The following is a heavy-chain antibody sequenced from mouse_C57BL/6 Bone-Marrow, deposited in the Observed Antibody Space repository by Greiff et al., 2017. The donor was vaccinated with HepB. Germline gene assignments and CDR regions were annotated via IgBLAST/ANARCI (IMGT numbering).Heavy chain of an antibody. CDR1: GYTFTSYG. CDR3: ADSKSYWYFDV. CDR2: FYPRSGNT. J-gene: IGHJ1*03. V-gene: IGHV1-81*01. Sequence: QVHVKQSGAELARPGASVKLSCKASGYTFTSYGISGWKQRTGQGLEWIGEFYPRSGNTYYNEKFKGKATLTADKSSSTAYRELRSLTSEDSAVYFCADSKSYWYFDVWGTGTTVTVSS. D-gene: IGHD2-5*01.